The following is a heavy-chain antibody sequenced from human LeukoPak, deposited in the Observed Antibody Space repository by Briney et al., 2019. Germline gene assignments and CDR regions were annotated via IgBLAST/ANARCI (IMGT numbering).Heavy chain of an antibody. CDR1: GFTFDDYG. J-gene: IGHJ4*02. CDR3: ARDDTRGGSSY. D-gene: IGHD2-15*01. CDR2: INWNGGST. V-gene: IGHV3-20*01. Sequence: GRSLRLSCAASGFTFDDYGMSWVRQAPGKGLEWVSGINWNGGSTGYADSVKGRFTISRDNAKNSLYLQMNSLRAEDTALYHCARDDTRGGSSYWGQGTLVTVSS.